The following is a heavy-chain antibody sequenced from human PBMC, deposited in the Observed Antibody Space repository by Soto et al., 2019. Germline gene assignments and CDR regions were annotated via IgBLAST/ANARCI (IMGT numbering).Heavy chain of an antibody. CDR1: C. V-gene: IGHV3-74*01. D-gene: IGHD2-2*01. Sequence: CKHLCRLLLGKRRVWVSRINSDGSYVNYADSVKGRFTTSRDNATNKLYLQMNSLRVEDTALYYCVTFFLMIRRPARSTLFPYM. J-gene: IGHJ6*03. CDR2: INSDGSYV. CDR3: VTFFLMIRRPARSTLFPYM.